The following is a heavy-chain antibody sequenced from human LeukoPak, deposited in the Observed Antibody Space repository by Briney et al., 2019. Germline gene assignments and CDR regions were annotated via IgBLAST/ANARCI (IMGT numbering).Heavy chain of an antibody. CDR2: ISGGGGST. V-gene: IGHV3-23*01. CDR3: TTYYDSGSSKD. CDR1: GFTFSSYA. J-gene: IGHJ4*02. Sequence: GGSLRLSCAASGFTFSSYAMSWVRQAPRKGLEWVSAISGGGGSTYYADSVKGRFTISRDNTKNSLYLQMNSLRAEDTAMYYCTTYYDSGSSKDWGQGTLVTVSS. D-gene: IGHD3-22*01.